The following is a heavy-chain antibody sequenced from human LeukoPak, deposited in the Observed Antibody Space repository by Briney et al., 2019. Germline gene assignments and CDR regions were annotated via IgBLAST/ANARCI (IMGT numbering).Heavy chain of an antibody. V-gene: IGHV4-39*01. J-gene: IGHJ3*02. CDR1: GGSISSSNYY. CDR2: IYYGGST. Sequence: VYASETLSLTCTVSGGSISSSNYYWGWIRQPPGKGLEWLGGIYYGGSTYYNPSLKSRVTISVDTSKNQFSLKLSSVTAAGTAVYYCARQFGSYYGAFDIWGQGTMVTVSS. D-gene: IGHD3-10*01. CDR3: ARQFGSYYGAFDI.